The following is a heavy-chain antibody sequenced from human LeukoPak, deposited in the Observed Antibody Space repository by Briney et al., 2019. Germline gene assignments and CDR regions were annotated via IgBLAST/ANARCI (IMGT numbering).Heavy chain of an antibody. V-gene: IGHV1-2*04. D-gene: IGHD3-16*02. Sequence: ASVKVSCKASGYTFTGYYMHWVRQAPGQGLEWMGWINPNNGGTNYAQKFQGWVTMTRDTSISTAYMELSRLRSDDTAVYYCARGLQSDDYVWGSYRHLDYWGQGTLVTVSS. CDR2: INPNNGGT. CDR1: GYTFTGYY. CDR3: ARGLQSDDYVWGSYRHLDY. J-gene: IGHJ4*02.